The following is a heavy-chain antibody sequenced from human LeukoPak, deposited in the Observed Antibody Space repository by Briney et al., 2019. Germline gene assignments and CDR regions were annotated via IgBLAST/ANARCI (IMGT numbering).Heavy chain of an antibody. CDR2: IYHSGST. V-gene: IGHV4-4*02. Sequence: SETLSLTCTVSGGSISSTNWWSWVRQPPEKGLEWIGEIYHSGSTNYNPSLESRVTMSVDKSKNQFSLKLNSMTAADTAVYYCATGRQGNYWGQGTMVIVSS. J-gene: IGHJ3*01. D-gene: IGHD1-1*01. CDR1: GGSISSTNW. CDR3: ATGRQGNY.